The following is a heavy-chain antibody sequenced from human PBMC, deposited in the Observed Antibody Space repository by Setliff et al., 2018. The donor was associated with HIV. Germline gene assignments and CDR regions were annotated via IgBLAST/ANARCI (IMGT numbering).Heavy chain of an antibody. Sequence: SVKVSCKASGGTFSSYDISWVRQAPGQGLEWMGRIIPVFGETNYAQKFQGRVTITADEFTSTAYMELSSLRSEDTAVYYCARGGRVVPAATGSNAYDICGQGTKVTVSS. CDR2: IIPVFGET. D-gene: IGHD2-2*01. CDR3: ARGGRVVPAATGSNAYDI. J-gene: IGHJ3*02. CDR1: GGTFSSYD. V-gene: IGHV1-69*13.